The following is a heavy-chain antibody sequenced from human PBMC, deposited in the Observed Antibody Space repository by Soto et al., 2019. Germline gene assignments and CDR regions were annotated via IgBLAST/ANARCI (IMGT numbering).Heavy chain of an antibody. D-gene: IGHD6-13*01. J-gene: IGHJ5*02. CDR1: DFTFRNYW. CDR3: AKDSSVTAAGSGGWFDP. V-gene: IGHV3-7*01. Sequence: EVQLVESGGDLVQPGGSLRLSCATSDFTFRNYWLNWVRQAPGKGLEWVANISPDGGTTNYVDSVKGRFTISRDNSKSTLYLQMNSLGAEDTATYYCAKDSSVTAAGSGGWFDPWGQGTLVIVSS. CDR2: ISPDGGTT.